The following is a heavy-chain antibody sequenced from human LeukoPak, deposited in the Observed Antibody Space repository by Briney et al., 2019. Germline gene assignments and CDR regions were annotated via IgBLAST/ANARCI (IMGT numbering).Heavy chain of an antibody. CDR3: ARRAGAYSHPYDY. Sequence: PGGSLRLSCTGSGFTVSSNSMSWVRQAPGKGLEWVSFIYSDNTHYSDSVKGRFTISRDNSKNTLYLQMNSLRAEDTAVYYCARRAGAYSHPYDYWGQGTLVTVSS. CDR1: GFTVSSNS. J-gene: IGHJ4*02. V-gene: IGHV3-53*01. D-gene: IGHD4/OR15-4a*01. CDR2: IYSDNT.